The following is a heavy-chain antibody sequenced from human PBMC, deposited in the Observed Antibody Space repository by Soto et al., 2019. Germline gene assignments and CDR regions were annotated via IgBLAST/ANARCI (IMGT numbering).Heavy chain of an antibody. CDR1: GFTFSSYA. D-gene: IGHD2-2*01. J-gene: IGHJ4*02. V-gene: IGHV3-30-3*01. Sequence: QVQLVESGGGVVQPGRSLRLSCAASGFTFSSYAMHWVRQAPGKGLEWVAVISYDGSNKYYADSVKGRFTISRDNSKNTLYLQMKSLRAEDTAVYYCARDALGYCISTSCYLPDYWGQGTLVTVSS. CDR2: ISYDGSNK. CDR3: ARDALGYCISTSCYLPDY.